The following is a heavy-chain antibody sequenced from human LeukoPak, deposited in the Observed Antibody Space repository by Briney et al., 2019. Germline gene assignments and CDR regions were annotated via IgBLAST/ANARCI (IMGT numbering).Heavy chain of an antibody. D-gene: IGHD3-10*01. CDR2: IYYSGST. Sequence: SQTLSLTCTVSGGSISSGDYYWSWIRQPPGKGLEWIGYIYYSGSTNYNPSLKSRVTISVDTSKNQFSLKLSSVTAADTAVYYCASGYGSGSYYYYYYMDVWGKGTTVTVSS. V-gene: IGHV4-61*08. CDR3: ASGYGSGSYYYYYYMDV. J-gene: IGHJ6*03. CDR1: GGSISSGDYY.